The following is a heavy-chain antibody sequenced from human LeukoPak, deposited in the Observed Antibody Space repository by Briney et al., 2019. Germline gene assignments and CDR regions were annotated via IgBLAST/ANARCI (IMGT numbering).Heavy chain of an antibody. CDR3: AREGVAVAATDF. Sequence: GGSLRLSCAASGFTFSSYSMNWVRQAPGKGLEWVSSISSSSSYIYYAASVKGRFTISRDNAKNPLHLQMNSLRAEDTAVYYCAREGVAVAATDFWGQGTLVTVSS. CDR1: GFTFSSYS. D-gene: IGHD6-19*01. CDR2: ISSSSSYI. V-gene: IGHV3-21*01. J-gene: IGHJ4*02.